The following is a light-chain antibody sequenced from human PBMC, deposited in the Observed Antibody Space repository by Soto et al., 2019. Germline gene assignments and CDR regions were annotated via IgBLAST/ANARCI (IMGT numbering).Light chain of an antibody. CDR3: SSYTSSSTV. CDR1: SSDVGGYNY. CDR2: DVS. V-gene: IGLV2-14*01. J-gene: IGLJ1*01. Sequence: QSALTQPASVSGSPGHSITISCTGTSSDVGGYNYVSWYQQHPGKAPKLMIYDVSNRPSGVSNRFSGSKSGNTASLTISGLQAEDEADYYCSSYTSSSTVFGTGTKLTVL.